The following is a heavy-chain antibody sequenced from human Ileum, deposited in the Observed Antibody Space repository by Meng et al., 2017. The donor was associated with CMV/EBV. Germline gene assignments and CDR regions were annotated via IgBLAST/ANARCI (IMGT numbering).Heavy chain of an antibody. CDR2: IFYNGIT. J-gene: IGHJ3*01. V-gene: IGHV4-4*07. CDR1: GASISGYQ. D-gene: IGHD3-3*01. Sequence: QGQLEASGPGLVKPSTPLSLICTVSGASISGYQGSWIRQPAGKGLEWVGRIFYNGITTHNPSLKSRVTMSVDTSKNQFSLKLSSVTAADTAVYYCVRGFGSRNGEAFDFWGQGTMVTVSS. CDR3: VRGFGSRNGEAFDF.